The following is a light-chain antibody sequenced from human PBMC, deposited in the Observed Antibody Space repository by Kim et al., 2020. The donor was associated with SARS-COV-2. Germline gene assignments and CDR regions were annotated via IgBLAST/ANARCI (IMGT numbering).Light chain of an antibody. CDR3: AAWDDSLNGPV. CDR2: SND. J-gene: IGLJ3*02. CDR1: SSNIGRNP. V-gene: IGLV1-44*01. Sequence: GKKVTIPGSGSSSNIGRNPVNWYQQLPGTAPKLLIYSNDQRPSGVPDRFSGSKSGTSASLAISWLQSEDEADYYCAAWDDSLNGPVFGGGTQLTVL.